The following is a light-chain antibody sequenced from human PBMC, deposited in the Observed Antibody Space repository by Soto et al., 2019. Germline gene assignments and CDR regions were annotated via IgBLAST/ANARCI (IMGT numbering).Light chain of an antibody. Sequence: EIVLTQSPGTLSLSPGERATLSCRASQSVSSSYLAWYQQKPGQAPRLLIYAASSRATGIPDRLSGSGSGTDFTLTISRLEAEDFAVYYCQQYGSSPLTFGQGTKVDIK. CDR2: AAS. V-gene: IGKV3-20*01. J-gene: IGKJ1*01. CDR3: QQYGSSPLT. CDR1: QSVSSSY.